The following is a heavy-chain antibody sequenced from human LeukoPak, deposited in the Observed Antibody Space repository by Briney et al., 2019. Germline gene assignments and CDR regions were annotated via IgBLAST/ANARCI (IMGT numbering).Heavy chain of an antibody. J-gene: IGHJ4*02. V-gene: IGHV4-39*02. CDR2: ISDSGNT. D-gene: IGHD5-18*01. Sequence: PSETLSLTCTVSGGSISSSSYYWGWVRQPPGKGLEWIGTISDSGNTYYNPSLRSRVTISEDTSKNQFSLKLTSVTAADTAVYYCARDRGGSGYSYAYYFDYWGQGTLVTVSS. CDR1: GGSISSSSYY. CDR3: ARDRGGSGYSYAYYFDY.